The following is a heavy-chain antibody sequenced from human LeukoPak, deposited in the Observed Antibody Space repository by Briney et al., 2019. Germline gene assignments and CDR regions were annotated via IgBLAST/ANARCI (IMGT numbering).Heavy chain of an antibody. CDR3: ARGPPIVVGATSIDI. J-gene: IGHJ3*02. CDR2: INPNSGGT. V-gene: IGHV1-2*02. D-gene: IGHD1-26*01. Sequence: ASVKVSCNASGYTFTGYYMHWVRQAPGQGLEWMGWINPNSGGTNYAQKFQGRVTMTRDTSISTAYMELSRLRSDDTAVYYCARGPPIVVGATSIDIWGQGTMVTVSS. CDR1: GYTFTGYY.